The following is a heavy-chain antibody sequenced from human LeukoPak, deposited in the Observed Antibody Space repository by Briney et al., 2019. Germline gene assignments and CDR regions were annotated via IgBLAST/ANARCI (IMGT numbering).Heavy chain of an antibody. CDR2: IYNSGST. CDR1: GGSISSSYYY. Sequence: SESLSLTRTVSGGSISSSYYYWGWIRHPPGKGLEWIGSIYNSGSTHYNPSLKSRVTISVDTSKNQFSLKLSSVTAADTAVYYCAREVVPDVIDAFDIWGQGAMVTVSS. CDR3: AREVVPDVIDAFDI. J-gene: IGHJ3*02. D-gene: IGHD2-2*01. V-gene: IGHV4-39*02.